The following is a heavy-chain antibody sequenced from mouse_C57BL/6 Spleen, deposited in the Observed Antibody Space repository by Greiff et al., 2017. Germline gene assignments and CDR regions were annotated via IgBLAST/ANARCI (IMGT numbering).Heavy chain of an antibody. CDR3: ARSTVGGYYAMDY. Sequence: QVQLQQPGAELVRPGTSVKLSCKASGYTFTSYWMHWVKQRPGQGLEWIGVIDPSDSYTNYNQKFKGKAPLTVDTSSSTAYMQLSSLTSEDSAVYYCARSTVGGYYAMDYWGQGTSVTVSS. J-gene: IGHJ4*01. V-gene: IGHV1-59*01. CDR2: IDPSDSYT. CDR1: GYTFTSYW. D-gene: IGHD1-1*01.